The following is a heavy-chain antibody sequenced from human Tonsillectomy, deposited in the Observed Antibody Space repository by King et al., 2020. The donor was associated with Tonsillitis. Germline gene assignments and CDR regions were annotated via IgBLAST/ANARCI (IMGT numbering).Heavy chain of an antibody. J-gene: IGHJ4*02. CDR1: GGSISSYY. CDR2: IYDGGST. D-gene: IGHD3-22*01. Sequence: QLQESGPGLVKPSETLSLTCTVSGGSISSYYWSWIRQPPGKRLEWIGYIYDGGSTNYNPSLKSRVTISVDTSKSQFSLRLSSVTAADMAVYYCASDYFDSSGQLGYWGQGTLVTVSS. CDR3: ASDYFDSSGQLGY. V-gene: IGHV4-59*01.